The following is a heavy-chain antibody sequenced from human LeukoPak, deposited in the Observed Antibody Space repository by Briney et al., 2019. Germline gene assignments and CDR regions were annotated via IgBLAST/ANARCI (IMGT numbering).Heavy chain of an antibody. CDR3: ARESVHWYGDYRYHDY. CDR2: INSDGSST. J-gene: IGHJ4*02. CDR1: RFTFSSYW. V-gene: IGHV3-74*01. Sequence: GGSLRLSCAASRFTFSSYWMHWVRQAPGKGLVWVSRINSDGSSTSYADSVKGRFTISRDNAKNMLYLEMNSLRAEDTAVYYCARESVHWYGDYRYHDYWGQGTLVTVSS. D-gene: IGHD4-17*01.